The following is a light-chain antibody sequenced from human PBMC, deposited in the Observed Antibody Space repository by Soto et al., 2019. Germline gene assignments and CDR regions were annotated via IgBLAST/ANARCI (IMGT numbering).Light chain of an antibody. CDR1: QSISSW. CDR2: DVS. J-gene: IGKJ1*01. Sequence: EIQMTQSPPTLSETVGDRVTITCRASQSISSWLAWYQQRPGKAPNLLIYDVSSLESGVPSRFSGSGSGTEFTLTISSLQPDDFAPYYCQQYTNNPWTFGQGTKVDIK. CDR3: QQYTNNPWT. V-gene: IGKV1-5*01.